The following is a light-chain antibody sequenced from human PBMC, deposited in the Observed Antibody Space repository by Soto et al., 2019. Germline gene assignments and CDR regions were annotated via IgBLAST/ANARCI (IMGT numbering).Light chain of an antibody. CDR2: KAS. CDR3: QQYDTYSRT. CDR1: QTISSW. V-gene: IGKV1-5*03. Sequence: DIQMPQSPSTLSGSVGDRVTITCRASQTISSWLAWYQQKPGKAPKLLIYKASSLESGVPSRFSGSGSGTEFTLTISSLQPDDFATYYCQQYDTYSRTFGQGTKV. J-gene: IGKJ1*01.